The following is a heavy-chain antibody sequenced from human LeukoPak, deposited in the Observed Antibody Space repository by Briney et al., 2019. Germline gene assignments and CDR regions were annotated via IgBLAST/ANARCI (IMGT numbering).Heavy chain of an antibody. V-gene: IGHV6-1*01. CDR1: GDSVSINSAA. CDR2: TYQRSKWYN. J-gene: IGHJ4*02. D-gene: IGHD6-19*01. Sequence: SQTLSLTCAISGDSVSINSAAWNWIRQSPSRGLEWLGRTYQRSKWYNDYSVSVKSRITINPDISKNQFSLQLNSVTPEDTAVYYCARSPSPYSSGWYFDYWGQGTLVTVSS. CDR3: ARSPSPYSSGWYFDY.